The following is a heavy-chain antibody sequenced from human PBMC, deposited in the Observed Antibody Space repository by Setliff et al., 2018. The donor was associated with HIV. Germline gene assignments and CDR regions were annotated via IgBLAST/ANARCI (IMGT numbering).Heavy chain of an antibody. CDR3: ARPSLGIGGGSTFDL. J-gene: IGHJ4*02. CDR1: GGSFRSSRYY. Sequence: SETLSLTCTVSGGSFRSSRYYWGWIRQSPGKGLEWIGNIHFSGTTYYNPSLKSRVTMFVATSKQQFFLSLASVTAADTALYYCARPSLGIGGGSTFDLWGQGLLVTVSS. CDR2: IHFSGTT. V-gene: IGHV4-39*01. D-gene: IGHD3-3*01.